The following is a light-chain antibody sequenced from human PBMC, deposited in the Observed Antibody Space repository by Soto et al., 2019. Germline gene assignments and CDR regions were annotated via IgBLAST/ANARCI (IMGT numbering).Light chain of an antibody. CDR1: HSVSSSY. J-gene: IGKJ5*01. CDR2: GAS. CDR3: QQYGGSPPIT. V-gene: IGKV3-20*01. Sequence: EIVLTQSPGTLSLSPGERATLSCRASHSVSSSYLAWYQQKPGQAPRLLIYGASSRATGIPDRFRGSGSGTDFTLSISRLEPEDFALYYCQQYGGSPPITFGQGTRLEIK.